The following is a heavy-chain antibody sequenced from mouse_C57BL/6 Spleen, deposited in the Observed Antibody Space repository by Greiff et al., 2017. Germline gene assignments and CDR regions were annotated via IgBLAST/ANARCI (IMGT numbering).Heavy chain of an antibody. CDR1: GYTFTDYE. CDR2: IDPETGGT. V-gene: IGHV1-15*01. J-gene: IGHJ1*03. D-gene: IGHD1-1*01. CDR3: TRPNYYGSLRYFDV. Sequence: QVQLQQSGAELVRPGASVTLSCKASGYTFTDYEMHWVKQTPVHGLEWIGAIDPETGGTAYNQKFKGKAILTADKSSSTAYMELRSLTSEDSAVYYCTRPNYYGSLRYFDVWGTGTTVTVSS.